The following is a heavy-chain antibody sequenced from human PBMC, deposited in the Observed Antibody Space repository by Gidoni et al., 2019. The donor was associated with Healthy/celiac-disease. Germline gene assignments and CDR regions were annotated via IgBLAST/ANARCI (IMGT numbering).Heavy chain of an antibody. CDR2: IIPIFGTA. CDR1: GGTFSSYA. D-gene: IGHD2-2*02. Sequence: QVQLVQSGAEVKKPGSSVKVSCKASGGTFSSYAIGWVRQAPGQGLEWMGGIIPIFGTANYAQKFQGRVTITADESTSTAYMELSRLRSEDTAVYYCARDLDCSSTSCYSAYWGQGTLVTVSS. V-gene: IGHV1-69*01. J-gene: IGHJ4*02. CDR3: ARDLDCSSTSCYSAY.